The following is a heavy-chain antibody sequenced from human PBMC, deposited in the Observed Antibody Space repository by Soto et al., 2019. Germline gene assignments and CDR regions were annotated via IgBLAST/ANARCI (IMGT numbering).Heavy chain of an antibody. D-gene: IGHD4-17*01. J-gene: IGHJ6*02. CDR2: IIPIFGTA. V-gene: IGHV1-69*13. CDR1: GGTFSSYA. CDR3: ASLPKDYGDYYYYYGMDV. Sequence: SVKVSCKASGGTFSSYAISWVRQAPGQGLEWMGGIIPIFGTANYAQKFQGRVTITADESTSTAYMELSSLRSEDTAVYYCASLPKDYGDYYYYYGMDVWGQGTTVTVSS.